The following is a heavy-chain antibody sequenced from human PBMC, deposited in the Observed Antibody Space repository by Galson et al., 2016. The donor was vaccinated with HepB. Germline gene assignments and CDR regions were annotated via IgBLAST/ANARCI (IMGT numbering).Heavy chain of an antibody. Sequence: SLRLSCAVSGFNFNIYRMNWVRQAPGKGLEWVAAIGFNPDNLYYADSVKGRFTIARDNTRCSLFLQMNSLTVEDTAVYFFARYHSLGPGVVYYFDKWGQGTLVTVSS. CDR3: ARYHSLGPGVVYYFDK. CDR2: IGFNPDNL. D-gene: IGHD3-22*01. V-gene: IGHV3-21*01. J-gene: IGHJ4*02. CDR1: GFNFNIYR.